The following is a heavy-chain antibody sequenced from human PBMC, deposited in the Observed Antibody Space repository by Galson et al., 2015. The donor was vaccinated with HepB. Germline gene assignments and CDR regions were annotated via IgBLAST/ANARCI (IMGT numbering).Heavy chain of an antibody. CDR2: IRTKANNYAT. CDR1: GFAFTGSD. Sequence: SLRLSCAVSGFAFTGSDMHWVRQASGKGLEWLGRIRTKANNYATSYSASVKGRFTLFRDDSKNTAFLQMNSLKTEDTALYYCAKDEDFDSTGVLDHWGQGTLVVVSS. J-gene: IGHJ4*02. D-gene: IGHD2-8*02. CDR3: AKDEDFDSTGVLDH. V-gene: IGHV3-73*01.